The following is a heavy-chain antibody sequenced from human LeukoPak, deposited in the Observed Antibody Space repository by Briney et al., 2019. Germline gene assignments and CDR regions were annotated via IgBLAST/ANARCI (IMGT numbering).Heavy chain of an antibody. Sequence: ASVKVSCKASGYTFTGYYMHWVRQAPGQGLEWMGWINPNSGGTNYAQKFQGRVTMTRDTSISTAYMELSRLRSDDTAVYYCASLKYSSSWYYFDYWGQGTLVTVSS. CDR1: GYTFTGYY. V-gene: IGHV1-2*02. J-gene: IGHJ4*02. CDR3: ASLKYSSSWYYFDY. D-gene: IGHD6-13*01. CDR2: INPNSGGT.